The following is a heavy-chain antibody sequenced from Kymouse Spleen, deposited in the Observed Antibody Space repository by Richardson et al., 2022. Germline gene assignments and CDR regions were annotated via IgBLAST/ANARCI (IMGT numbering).Heavy chain of an antibody. D-gene: IGHD1-1*01. V-gene: IGHV3-30*18. CDR3: AKDGTSYNWNPDY. CDR1: GFTFSSYG. Sequence: QVQLVESGGGVVQPGRSLRLSCAASGFTFSSYGMHWVRQAPGKGLEWVAVISYDGSNKYYADSVKGRFTISRDNSKNTLYLQMNSLRAEDTAVYYCAKDGTSYNWNPDYWGQGTLVTVSS. CDR2: ISYDGSNK. J-gene: IGHJ4*02.